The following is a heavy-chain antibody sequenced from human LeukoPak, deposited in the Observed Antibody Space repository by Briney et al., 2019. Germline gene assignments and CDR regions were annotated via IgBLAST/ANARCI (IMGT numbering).Heavy chain of an antibody. CDR3: ARGRVGLRFLEWLVYFDY. CDR2: ISSNGGST. CDR1: GFTFSSYA. D-gene: IGHD3-3*01. J-gene: IGHJ4*02. Sequence: GGSLRLSCAASGFTFSSYAMSWVRQAPGKGLEYVSAISSNGGSTYYANSVKGRFTISRDNSKNTLYLQMGSLRAEDMAVYYCARGRVGLRFLEWLVYFDYWGQGTLVTVSS. V-gene: IGHV3-64*01.